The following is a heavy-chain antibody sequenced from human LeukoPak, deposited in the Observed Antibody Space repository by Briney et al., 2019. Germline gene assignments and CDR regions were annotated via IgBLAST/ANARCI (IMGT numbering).Heavy chain of an antibody. V-gene: IGHV4-30-2*01. CDR1: GGSISSGGYY. Sequence: SQTLSLTCTVSGGSISSGGYYWSWIRQPPGKGLEWIGYIYHSGSTYYNPSLKSRVTISVDRSKNQFSLKLSSVTAADTAVYYCARVSYDSSGYYSDYYYYYMDVWGKGTTVTVSS. D-gene: IGHD3-22*01. J-gene: IGHJ6*03. CDR2: IYHSGST. CDR3: ARVSYDSSGYYSDYYYYYMDV.